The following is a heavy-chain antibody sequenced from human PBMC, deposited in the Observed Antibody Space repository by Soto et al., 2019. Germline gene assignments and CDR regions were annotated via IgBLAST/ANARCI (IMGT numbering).Heavy chain of an antibody. CDR3: ARIRLGIAAAGQDYGMDV. J-gene: IGHJ6*02. CDR1: GFSLSTSGMC. CDR2: IDRDDDK. V-gene: IGHV2-70*01. Sequence: ASGPTLVNPTQTLTLTCTLSGFSLSTSGMCVSWIRQPPGKALEWLALIDRDDDKYYSTFLKTRLTISKDTSKNQVVLTMTNMDPVDTATYYCARIRLGIAAAGQDYGMDVWGQGTTVTVSS. D-gene: IGHD6-13*01.